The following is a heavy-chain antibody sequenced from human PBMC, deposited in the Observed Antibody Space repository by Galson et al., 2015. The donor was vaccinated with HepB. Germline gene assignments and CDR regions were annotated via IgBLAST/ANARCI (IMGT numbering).Heavy chain of an antibody. CDR3: ARGRPNKSMVRGVIGDYYMDV. Sequence: SLRLSCAASGFTFSSYAMSWVRQAPGKGLEWVSAISGSGGSTYYADSVKGRFTISRDNSKNTLYLQMGSLRAEDMAICYCARGRPNKSMVRGVIGDYYMDVWGKGTTVTASS. CDR1: GFTFSSYA. J-gene: IGHJ6*03. V-gene: IGHV3-23*01. D-gene: IGHD3-10*01. CDR2: ISGSGGST.